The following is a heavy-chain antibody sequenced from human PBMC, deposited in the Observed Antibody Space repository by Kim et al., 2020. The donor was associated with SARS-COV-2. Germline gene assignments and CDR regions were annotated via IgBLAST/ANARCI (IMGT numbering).Heavy chain of an antibody. CDR2: ISYDGSNK. CDR3: AKDRGIAAAGIYYYYGMDV. Sequence: GGSLRLSCAASGFTFSSYGMHWVRQAPGKGLEWVAVISYDGSNKYYADSVKGRFTISRDNSKNTLYLQMNSLRAEDTAVYYCAKDRGIAAAGIYYYYGMDVWGQGTTVTVSS. D-gene: IGHD6-13*01. CDR1: GFTFSSYG. V-gene: IGHV3-30*18. J-gene: IGHJ6*02.